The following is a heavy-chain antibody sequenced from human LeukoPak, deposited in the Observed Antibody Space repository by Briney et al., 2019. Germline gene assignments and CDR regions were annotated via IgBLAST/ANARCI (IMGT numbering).Heavy chain of an antibody. D-gene: IGHD3-22*01. J-gene: IGHJ4*02. CDR2: ISGSGGST. Sequence: GGSLRLSCAASGFTFSSYAMSWVRQAPGKGLEWVSAISGSGGSTYYADSVKGRFTISRDNSKNTLYLQMNSLRAEDTAVYYCARGMEIVVSDHYYFDYWGQGTLVTVSS. V-gene: IGHV3-23*01. CDR3: ARGMEIVVSDHYYFDY. CDR1: GFTFSSYA.